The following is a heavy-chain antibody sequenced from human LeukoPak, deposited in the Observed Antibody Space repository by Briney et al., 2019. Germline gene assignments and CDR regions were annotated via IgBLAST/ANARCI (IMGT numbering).Heavy chain of an antibody. CDR2: ISGSGGST. CDR1: GFTFSSYA. CDR3: ARGMFRKIYYHGMDV. Sequence: GGSLRLSCAASGFTFSSYAMSWVRQAPGKGLEWVSAISGSGGSTYYADSVKGRFTIFRDNSKDSLYLQMNSLRSEDAALYYCARGMFRKIYYHGMDVWGQGTTVTVSS. D-gene: IGHD3-10*01. J-gene: IGHJ6*02. V-gene: IGHV3-23*01.